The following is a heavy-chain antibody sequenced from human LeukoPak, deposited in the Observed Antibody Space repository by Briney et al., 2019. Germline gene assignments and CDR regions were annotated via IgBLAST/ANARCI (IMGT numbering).Heavy chain of an antibody. CDR3: ARDRYSGSYYMDV. CDR1: GYTFNTYG. Sequence: ASVKVSCKASGYTFNTYGISWVRQAPGQGLEWMRWISDYNGNTRYAQNFQGRVTMTTETSTREAYMDLRSLRSDDMAVYYCARDRYSGSYYMDVWGKGTTVTVSS. CDR2: ISDYNGNT. V-gene: IGHV1-18*03. J-gene: IGHJ6*03. D-gene: IGHD1-26*01.